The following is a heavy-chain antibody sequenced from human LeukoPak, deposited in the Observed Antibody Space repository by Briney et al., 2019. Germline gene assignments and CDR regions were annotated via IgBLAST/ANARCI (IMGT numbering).Heavy chain of an antibody. D-gene: IGHD6-13*01. J-gene: IGHJ4*02. CDR1: GYTFTSNY. CDR3: ARDPIAAAGTWG. V-gene: IGHV1-46*01. CDR2: ISPSGGST. Sequence: ASVKVSCKAFGYTFTSNYMHWVRQAPGQGPEWMGVISPSGGSTSYAQKFQGRVTMTRDMSTSTVYMELSSLRSEDTAVYYCARDPIAAAGTWGWGQGTLVTVSS.